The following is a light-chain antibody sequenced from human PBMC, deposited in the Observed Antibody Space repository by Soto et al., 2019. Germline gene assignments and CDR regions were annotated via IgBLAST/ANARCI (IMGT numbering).Light chain of an antibody. J-gene: IGLJ2*01. CDR1: SSNIGSKT. V-gene: IGLV1-44*01. CDR3: AAWDDSLNGLV. CDR2: SNN. Sequence: QSVLTQPPSASGTPGQRVTISCSGSSSNIGSKTVNWYQQLPGTAPKLLIYSNNQRPSGVPARFSGSKSGTSASLAISGLQSEDEADYYCAAWDDSLNGLVFGGGTKLTVL.